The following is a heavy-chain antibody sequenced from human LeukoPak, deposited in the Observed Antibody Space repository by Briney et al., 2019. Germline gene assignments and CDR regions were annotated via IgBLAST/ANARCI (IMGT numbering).Heavy chain of an antibody. CDR1: GFTFSSYA. CDR2: ISGSGGST. D-gene: IGHD3-3*01. Sequence: GGSLRLSCAASGFTFSSYAMSWLRQAPGKGLEWGLAISGSGGSTYYADSVKGRFTISRDNSKSTLYLQMNSLRADDTVVYYCAKDRAYDFWSGSFGYWGQGTLVTVSS. V-gene: IGHV3-23*01. J-gene: IGHJ4*02. CDR3: AKDRAYDFWSGSFGY.